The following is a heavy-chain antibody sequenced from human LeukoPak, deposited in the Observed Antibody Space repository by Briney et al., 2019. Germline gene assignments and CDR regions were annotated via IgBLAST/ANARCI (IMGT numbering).Heavy chain of an antibody. Sequence: GGSLRLSCAASGFTFSSYAMHWVRQAPGKGLEYVSAISSNGGSTYYANSVKGRFTISRDNSKNTLYLQMGSLRAEDMAVYYCARGRPYYFDYWGQGTLVTVSS. CDR2: ISSNGGST. J-gene: IGHJ4*02. D-gene: IGHD6-6*01. V-gene: IGHV3-64*01. CDR3: ARGRPYYFDY. CDR1: GFTFSSYA.